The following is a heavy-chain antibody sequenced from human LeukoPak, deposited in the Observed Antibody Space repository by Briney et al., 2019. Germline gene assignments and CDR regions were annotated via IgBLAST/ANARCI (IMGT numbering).Heavy chain of an antibody. CDR1: GDSIIDYY. CDR3: ARHNYYDSSDFDY. D-gene: IGHD3-22*01. CDR2: IYYSGST. Sequence: SETLSLTCSVSGDSIIDYYWNWIRQTPGKGLEWIGYIYYSGSTYYNPSLKSRVTISVDTSKNQFSLKLSSVTAADTAVYYCARHNYYDSSDFDYWGQGILVTVSS. J-gene: IGHJ4*02. V-gene: IGHV4-59*08.